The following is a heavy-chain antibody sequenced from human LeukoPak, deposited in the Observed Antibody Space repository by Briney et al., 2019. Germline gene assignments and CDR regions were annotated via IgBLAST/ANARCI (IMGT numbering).Heavy chain of an antibody. V-gene: IGHV4-39*02. D-gene: IGHD3-10*01. CDR3: AREDAGRGWFDP. J-gene: IGHJ5*02. CDR2: IYYSGGT. Sequence: SETLSLTCTVSGGSISSSTYFWGWGRQPPGKGLEWIVSIYYSGGTYRNPSLQRRVTIYVDTSKNQFSLKLRSVTAADPAVYYCAREDAGRGWFDPWGQGTLVTVSS. CDR1: GGSISSSTYF.